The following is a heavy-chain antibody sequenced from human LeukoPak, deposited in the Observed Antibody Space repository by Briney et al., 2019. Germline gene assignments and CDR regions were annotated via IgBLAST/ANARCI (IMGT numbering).Heavy chain of an antibody. CDR1: GFTFSSYG. CDR3: ARVGSGSYYRESPHYYYYYGMDL. D-gene: IGHD3-10*01. V-gene: IGHV3-33*01. Sequence: PGGSLRHSRAASGFTFSSYGMHWVRQAPGKGLEWVAVIWYDGSNKYYADSVKGRFTISRDNSKNTLYLQMNSLRAEDTAVYYCARVGSGSYYRESPHYYYYYGMDLWGQGATVTVSS. J-gene: IGHJ6*02. CDR2: IWYDGSNK.